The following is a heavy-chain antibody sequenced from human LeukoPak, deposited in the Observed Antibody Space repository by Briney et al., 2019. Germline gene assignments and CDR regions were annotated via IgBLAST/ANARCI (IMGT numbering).Heavy chain of an antibody. V-gene: IGHV3-74*01. CDR2: INSDGSST. D-gene: IGHD1-26*01. CDR1: GFTFSSYW. CDR3: AREEEWELLVLDY. J-gene: IGHJ4*02. Sequence: GGSLRLSCAASGFTFSSYWTHWVRQAPGKGLVWVSRINSDGSSTSYADSVKGRFTISRDNAKNTLYLQMNSLRAEDTAVYYCAREEEWELLVLDYWGQGTLVTVSS.